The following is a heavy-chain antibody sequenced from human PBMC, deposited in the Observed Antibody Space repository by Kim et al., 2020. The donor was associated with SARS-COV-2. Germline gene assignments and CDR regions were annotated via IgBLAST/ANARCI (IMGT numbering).Heavy chain of an antibody. V-gene: IGHV1-69*13. J-gene: IGHJ5*02. CDR1: GGTFSSYA. CDR3: ARDSGPYSSGWYWNWFDP. Sequence: SVKVSCKASGGTFSSYAISWVRQAPGQGLEWMGGIIPIFGTANYAQKFQGRVTITADESTSTAYMELSSLRSEDTAVYYCARDSGPYSSGWYWNWFDPWGQGTLVTVSS. CDR2: IIPIFGTA. D-gene: IGHD6-19*01.